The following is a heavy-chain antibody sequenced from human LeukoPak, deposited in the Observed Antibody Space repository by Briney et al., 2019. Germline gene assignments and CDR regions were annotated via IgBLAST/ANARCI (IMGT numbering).Heavy chain of an antibody. CDR3: AKDGTEFNYYGSGSHTSPNWFDP. V-gene: IGHV3-30*18. CDR2: ISYDGSNK. D-gene: IGHD3-10*01. CDR1: GFTFSTYG. J-gene: IGHJ5*02. Sequence: GGSLRLSCAASGFTFSTYGMHWVRQAPGKGLEWVAVISYDGSNKYYADSVKGRFTISRDNSKNTLYLQMNSLRAEDTAVYYCAKDGTEFNYYGSGSHTSPNWFDPWGQGTLVTVSS.